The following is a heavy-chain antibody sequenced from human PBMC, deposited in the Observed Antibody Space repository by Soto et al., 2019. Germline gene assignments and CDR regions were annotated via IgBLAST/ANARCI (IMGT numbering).Heavy chain of an antibody. Sequence: QVQLVESGGGVVQPGRSLRLSCAASGFTFSSYGMHWVRQAPGKGLEWVAVISYDGSNKYYADSVKGRFTISRDNSKNXXYLQMNSLRAEDTAVYYCAKDGSIAAAGTRWYFDLWGRGTLVTVSS. CDR2: ISYDGSNK. CDR3: AKDGSIAAAGTRWYFDL. J-gene: IGHJ2*01. CDR1: GFTFSSYG. D-gene: IGHD6-13*01. V-gene: IGHV3-30*18.